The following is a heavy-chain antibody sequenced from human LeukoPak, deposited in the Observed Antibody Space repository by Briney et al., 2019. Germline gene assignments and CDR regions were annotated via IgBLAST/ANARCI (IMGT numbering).Heavy chain of an antibody. D-gene: IGHD1-26*01. CDR3: TTVLGLSDYYYYMDV. Sequence: GGSLRLSCAASGSTFSNAWMSWVRQAPGKGLEWVGRIKSRTDGGTTDYAAPVRGRFTISRDDSKNTLYLQMNSLKTEDTAVYYCTTVLGLSDYYYYMDVWGKGTTVTVSS. CDR1: GSTFSNAW. CDR2: IKSRTDGGTT. J-gene: IGHJ6*03. V-gene: IGHV3-15*01.